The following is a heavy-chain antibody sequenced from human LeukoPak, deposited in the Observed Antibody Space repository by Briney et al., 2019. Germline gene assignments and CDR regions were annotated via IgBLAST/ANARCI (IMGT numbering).Heavy chain of an antibody. CDR2: IYHSGST. V-gene: IGHV4-4*02. D-gene: IGHD1-26*01. CDR3: ARVFPSGSYVFDY. Sequence: SGTLSLTCAVSGGSISSSNWWSWVRQPPGKGLEWIGEIYHSGSTNYNPSLKSRVTISVDKSKNQFSLKLSSVTAADTAVYYCARVFPSGSYVFDYWGQGTLVTVSS. J-gene: IGHJ4*02. CDR1: GGSISSSNW.